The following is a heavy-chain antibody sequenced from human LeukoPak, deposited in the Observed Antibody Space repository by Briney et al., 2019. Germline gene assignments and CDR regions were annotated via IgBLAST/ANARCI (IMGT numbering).Heavy chain of an antibody. V-gene: IGHV1-46*01. D-gene: IGHD1-1*01. Sequence: GASVKASCKASGNTFIGYWIHWVRQAPGQGLEWMGAINPRGDATIGAQKFQGRVTTTRDTSTSTVYIELSSLRSEDTAVYYCAREGQQLKHFDYRGQGTLVTVSS. CDR3: AREGQQLKHFDY. CDR1: GNTFIGYW. J-gene: IGHJ4*02. CDR2: INPRGDAT.